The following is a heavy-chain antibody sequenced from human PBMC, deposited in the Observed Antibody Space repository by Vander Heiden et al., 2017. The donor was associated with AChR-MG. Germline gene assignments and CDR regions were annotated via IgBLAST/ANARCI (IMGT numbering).Heavy chain of an antibody. D-gene: IGHD1-26*01. Sequence: QVQLQESGPGLVKPSQTLSLTCPVSGGSTSSGGYYGSWSRQHPGKGLEWIGYSDYSGSTYYNPSLKSRFTISVDTSKNQFSLKLSSVTAADTAVYYCARDGVGAGMDYWGQGTLVTVSS. J-gene: IGHJ4*02. V-gene: IGHV4-31*03. CDR3: ARDGVGAGMDY. CDR2: SDYSGST. CDR1: GGSTSSGGYY.